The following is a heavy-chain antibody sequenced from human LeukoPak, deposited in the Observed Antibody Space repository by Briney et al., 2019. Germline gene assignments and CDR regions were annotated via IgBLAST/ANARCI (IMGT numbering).Heavy chain of an antibody. J-gene: IGHJ6*03. Sequence: SETLSLTCAVSGGSISDSNWWNWVRQPPGKGLEWIGEVDHRGSTNYNPSLRSRVTISIDKSKNQFSLKVTSVTAADTAVYYCATTLTYTYMDVWGKGTTVTVSS. CDR3: ATTLTYTYMDV. V-gene: IGHV4-4*02. CDR1: GGSISDSNW. D-gene: IGHD2/OR15-2a*01. CDR2: VDHRGST.